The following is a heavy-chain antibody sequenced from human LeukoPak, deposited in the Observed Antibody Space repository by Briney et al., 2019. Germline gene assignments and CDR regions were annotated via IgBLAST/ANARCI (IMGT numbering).Heavy chain of an antibody. CDR1: GGSFSGYY. D-gene: IGHD6-13*01. CDR2: INHSGST. V-gene: IGHV4-34*01. J-gene: IGHJ3*02. Sequence: SETLSLTCAVYGGSFSGYYWSWIRQPPGKGLEWIGEINHSGSTNYNPSLKSRVTISVDTSKNQFSLKLSSVTAADTAVYYCARDLSRGGAFDIWGQGTMVTVSS. CDR3: ARDLSRGGAFDI.